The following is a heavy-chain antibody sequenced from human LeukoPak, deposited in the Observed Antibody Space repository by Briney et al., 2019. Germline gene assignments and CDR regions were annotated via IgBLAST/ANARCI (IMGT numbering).Heavy chain of an antibody. CDR3: AKEGEYYDSSGYYYWLPFDY. CDR2: ISGSGGST. CDR1: GFTFSSYA. Sequence: GGSLRLSCAASGFTFSSYAMSWVRQAPGKGLEWVSAISGSGGSTYYADSVKGRFTISRGNSKNTLYLQMNSLRAEDTAVYYCAKEGEYYDSSGYYYWLPFDYWGQGTLVTVSS. J-gene: IGHJ4*02. V-gene: IGHV3-23*01. D-gene: IGHD3-22*01.